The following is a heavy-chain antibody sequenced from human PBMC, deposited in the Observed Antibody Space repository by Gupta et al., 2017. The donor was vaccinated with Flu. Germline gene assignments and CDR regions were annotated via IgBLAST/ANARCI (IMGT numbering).Heavy chain of an antibody. J-gene: IGHJ4*02. CDR2: INHSGST. Sequence: QVQLQQWGAGLLKPSETLSLTCAVYGGSFSGYYWSWIRQPPGKGLEWIGEINHSGSTNYNPSLKSRVTISVDTSKNQFSLKLSSVTAADTAVYYCARGKIRNRPGFDYWGQGTLVTVSS. V-gene: IGHV4-34*01. CDR1: GGSFSGYY. D-gene: IGHD1-14*01. CDR3: ARGKIRNRPGFDY.